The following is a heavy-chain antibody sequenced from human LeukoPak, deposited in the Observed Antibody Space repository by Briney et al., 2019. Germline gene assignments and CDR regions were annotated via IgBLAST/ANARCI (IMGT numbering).Heavy chain of an antibody. CDR3: ARVLSGRGSLYDYYYYMDV. Sequence: GASVKVSCKASGYTFTSYEINWVRQATGQGLEWMGWMNPNSGNTGYAQKFQGRVTMTRNTSISTAYMELNSLRAEDTAVYYCARVLSGRGSLYDYYYYMDVWGKGTTVTISS. J-gene: IGHJ6*03. D-gene: IGHD3-10*01. CDR2: MNPNSGNT. V-gene: IGHV1-8*01. CDR1: GYTFTSYE.